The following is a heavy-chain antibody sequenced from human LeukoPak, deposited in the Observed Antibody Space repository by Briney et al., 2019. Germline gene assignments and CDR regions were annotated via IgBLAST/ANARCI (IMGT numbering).Heavy chain of an antibody. CDR1: GFTFSSYW. CDR2: IKQDGSEK. Sequence: GGSLRLSCAASGFTFSSYWMSWVRQAPGKGLEWVANIKQDGSEKYYVDSVKGRVTISRDNAKNSLYLQMNSLRAEDTAVYYCARALNYDFWSGYYNSNWFDPWGQGTLVTVSS. J-gene: IGHJ5*02. CDR3: ARALNYDFWSGYYNSNWFDP. V-gene: IGHV3-7*04. D-gene: IGHD3-3*01.